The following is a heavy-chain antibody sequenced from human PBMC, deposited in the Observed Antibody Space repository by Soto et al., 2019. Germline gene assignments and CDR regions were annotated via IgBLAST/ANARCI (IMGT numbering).Heavy chain of an antibody. Sequence: QMQLVESGGGVVQPGRSLKLSCAASGFTFSNYAIHWVRQAPGKGLEWVAVIASDGKDKRYADSVKGRFTISRDNSKNTVYLQMNSLRGEDTAVYYCAKDGAIAAADYFFDYWGQGSLVTVSS. CDR3: AKDGAIAAADYFFDY. V-gene: IGHV3-30*18. CDR2: IASDGKDK. J-gene: IGHJ4*02. CDR1: GFTFSNYA. D-gene: IGHD6-13*01.